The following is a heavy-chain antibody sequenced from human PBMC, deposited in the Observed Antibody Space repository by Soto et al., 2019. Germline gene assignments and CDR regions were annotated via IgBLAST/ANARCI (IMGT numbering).Heavy chain of an antibody. CDR2: IWYAGTKK. J-gene: IGHJ4*02. CDR3: AYEGIAGTT. V-gene: IGHV3-33*03. Sequence: QVHLVESGGGVVQPGKSLRVSCAASGFSFSDDGMHWVRQVPGKGLELVAVIWYAGTKKYYADSVKGRFTISSHTAKQVLYLALDSPRAEDSAGYCFAYEGIAGTTWGQGTLVTVSS. CDR1: GFSFSDDG. D-gene: IGHD1-20*01.